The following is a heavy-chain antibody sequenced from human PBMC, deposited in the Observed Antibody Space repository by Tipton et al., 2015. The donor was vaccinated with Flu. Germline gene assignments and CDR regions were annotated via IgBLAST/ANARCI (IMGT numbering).Heavy chain of an antibody. CDR1: GGALSSFY. D-gene: IGHD5-12*01. V-gene: IGHV4-4*07. Sequence: TLSLTCTVSGGALSSFYWNWIRQPAGKGLEWVGRISTSGSTNYNASLESRVTMSRDTSKNHFSLRLSSATAADTALYYCARDLRGYSGYTGGDAFDLWGPGIMVTVSS. CDR2: ISTSGST. J-gene: IGHJ3*01. CDR3: ARDLRGYSGYTGGDAFDL.